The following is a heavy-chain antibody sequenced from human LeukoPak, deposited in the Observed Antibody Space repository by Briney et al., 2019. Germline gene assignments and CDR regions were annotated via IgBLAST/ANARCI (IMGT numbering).Heavy chain of an antibody. J-gene: IGHJ4*02. CDR2: ISWNGVST. D-gene: IGHD6-6*01. CDR1: GFTFDDYT. V-gene: IGHV3-43*01. CDR3: AKERGSSGYFDY. Sequence: PGGTLRLSCAASGFTFDDYTMHWVRQAPGKGLEWVSLISWNGVSTYYADSVKGRITISRDNSKNSLYLQMNSLRTEDTALYYCAKERGSSGYFDYWGQGTLVTVSS.